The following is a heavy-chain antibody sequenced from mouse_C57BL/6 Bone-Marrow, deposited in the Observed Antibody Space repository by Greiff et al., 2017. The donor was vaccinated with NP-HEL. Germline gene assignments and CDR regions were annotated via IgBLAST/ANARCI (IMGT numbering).Heavy chain of an antibody. CDR1: GYTFTSYW. Sequence: QVQLQQPGAELVRPGTSVKLSCKASGYTFTSYWMHWVKQRPGQGLEWIGVIDPSDSYTNYNQKFKGKATLTVDPSSSTAYMQLSSLTSEDSAVYYCARSGYYGSSYPWYFDVWGTGTTVTVSS. CDR3: ARSGYYGSSYPWYFDV. D-gene: IGHD1-1*01. J-gene: IGHJ1*03. CDR2: IDPSDSYT. V-gene: IGHV1-59*01.